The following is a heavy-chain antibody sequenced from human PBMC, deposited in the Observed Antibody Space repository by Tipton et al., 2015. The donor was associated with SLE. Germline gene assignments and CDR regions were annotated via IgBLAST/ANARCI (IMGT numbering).Heavy chain of an antibody. Sequence: GSLRLSCAASGFTFTSYAMSWVRQAPGQGLEWVSSISGSGGSTYYADSVKGRFTISRDNSKNTLYLQMNSLRAEDTAVYYCAREGGAGYSSGWYAFDIWGQGTMVTVSS. V-gene: IGHV3-23*01. CDR1: GFTFTSYA. J-gene: IGHJ3*02. D-gene: IGHD6-19*01. CDR2: ISGSGGST. CDR3: AREGGAGYSSGWYAFDI.